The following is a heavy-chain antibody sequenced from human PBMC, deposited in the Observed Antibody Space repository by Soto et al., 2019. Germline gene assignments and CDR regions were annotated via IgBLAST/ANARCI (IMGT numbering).Heavy chain of an antibody. V-gene: IGHV1-69*13. CDR2: IIPIFGTA. CDR1: GGTFSSYA. D-gene: IGHD2-2*01. CDR3: ARGTDCSSTSCYLDY. J-gene: IGHJ4*02. Sequence: ASVKVSCKASGGTFSSYAISWVRQAPGQGLEWMGGIIPIFGTANYAQKFQGRVTITADESTSTAYMELSSLRSEDTAVYYCARGTDCSSTSCYLDYWGQGTLVTVSS.